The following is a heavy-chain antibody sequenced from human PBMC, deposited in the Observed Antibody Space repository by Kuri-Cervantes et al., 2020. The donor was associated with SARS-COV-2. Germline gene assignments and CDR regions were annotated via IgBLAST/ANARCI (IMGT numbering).Heavy chain of an antibody. CDR3: ASILGRPMNSSSWIIYYYYMDV. J-gene: IGHJ6*03. CDR1: GGSFSGYK. V-gene: IGHV4-34*01. Sequence: GSLRLSCAVYGGSFSGYKWNWIRQSPGKGLEWIGSIYYSGSTYYNPSLKSRVTISVDTSKNQFSLKLSSVTAADTAVYYCASILGRPMNSSSWIIYYYYMDVWGKGTTVTVSS. CDR2: IYYSGST. D-gene: IGHD6-13*01.